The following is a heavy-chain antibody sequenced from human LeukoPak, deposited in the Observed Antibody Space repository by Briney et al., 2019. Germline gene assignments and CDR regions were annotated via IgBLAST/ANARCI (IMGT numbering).Heavy chain of an antibody. CDR1: GYTFTSYG. D-gene: IGHD6-13*01. V-gene: IGHV1-18*01. CDR3: ARDRRGGIAAAKWFDP. CDR2: ISAYNGNT. Sequence: GASVKVSCKASGYTFTSYGISWVRQAPGQGLEWMGWISAYNGNTNYAQKLQGRVTMTTDTSTSTAYMELRSLRSDDTAVYYCARDRRGGIAAAKWFDPWGQGTLVTVSS. J-gene: IGHJ5*02.